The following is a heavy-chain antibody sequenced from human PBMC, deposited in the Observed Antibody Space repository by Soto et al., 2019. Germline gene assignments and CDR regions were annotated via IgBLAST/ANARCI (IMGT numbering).Heavy chain of an antibody. J-gene: IGHJ4*02. CDR1: GFTFSRFW. CDR2: ISSDGSNA. CDR3: ARVNNWNYPVDY. D-gene: IGHD1-7*01. V-gene: IGHV3-74*01. Sequence: GGSLRLSCAASGFTFSRFWMHWVRQAPGKGLAWVSRISSDGSNAGYADTVKGRFTISRDNAKSTLYLQMNSLTAEDTAVYYCARVNNWNYPVDYWGQGTLVTVSS.